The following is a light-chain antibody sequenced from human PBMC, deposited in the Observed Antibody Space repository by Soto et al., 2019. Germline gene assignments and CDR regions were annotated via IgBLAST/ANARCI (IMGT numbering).Light chain of an antibody. J-gene: IGKJ1*01. Sequence: EIVMTQSPATLSVSPGERATLSCRASQSVSSNLAWYQQKPGQAPRLLIYGASTRATGIPARFSGSGSVTEFTLTISSLQSEDFAVYYCQQYNNWPPWTFGQGPKVELK. V-gene: IGKV3-15*01. CDR1: QSVSSN. CDR3: QQYNNWPPWT. CDR2: GAS.